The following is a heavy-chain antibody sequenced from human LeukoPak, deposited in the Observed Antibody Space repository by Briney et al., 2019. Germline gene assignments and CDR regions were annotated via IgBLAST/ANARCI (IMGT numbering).Heavy chain of an antibody. V-gene: IGHV4-59*01. J-gene: IGHJ6*02. D-gene: IGHD6-19*01. CDR2: IYYSGST. CDR1: GGSISSYY. Sequence: SETLSLTCTVSGGSISSYYWSRIRQPPGKGLEWIGYIYYSGSTNYNPSLKSRVTISVDTSKNQFSLKLSSVTAADTAVYYCARARRTPNSSGWSTYYYGMDVWGQGTTVTVSS. CDR3: ARARRTPNSSGWSTYYYGMDV.